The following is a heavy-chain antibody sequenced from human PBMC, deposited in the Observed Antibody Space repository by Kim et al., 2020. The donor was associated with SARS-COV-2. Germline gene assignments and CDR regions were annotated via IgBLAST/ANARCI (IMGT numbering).Heavy chain of an antibody. J-gene: IGHJ4*02. CDR3: TTGTTY. Sequence: NQDGSVKQYVDSVKGRLTISRDNAKNSLYLQMNTLGAEDTALYYCTTGTTYWGQGSLVTVSS. V-gene: IGHV3-7*03. CDR2: NQDGSVK.